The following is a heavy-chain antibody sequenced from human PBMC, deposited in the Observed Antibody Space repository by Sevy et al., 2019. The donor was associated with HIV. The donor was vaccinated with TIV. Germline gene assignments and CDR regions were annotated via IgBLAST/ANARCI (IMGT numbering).Heavy chain of an antibody. CDR3: ATHAGIAAAGRVFDY. D-gene: IGHD6-13*01. Sequence: GGSLKLSCAASGFTFSDHYMEWVRQAPGKGLEWVGRTRNKTDSYTTEYAAYVRGRLPNSRDDSKNSLYLQMNSLKTEDTAVYYCATHAGIAAAGRVFDYWGQGTLVTVSS. CDR1: GFTFSDHY. CDR2: TRNKTDSYTT. V-gene: IGHV3-72*01. J-gene: IGHJ4*02.